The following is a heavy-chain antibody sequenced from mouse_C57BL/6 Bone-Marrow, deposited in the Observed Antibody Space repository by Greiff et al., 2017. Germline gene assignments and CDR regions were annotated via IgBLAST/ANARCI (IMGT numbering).Heavy chain of an antibody. CDR2: IHPNSGST. CDR3: ARRRYMVTTGFDY. D-gene: IGHD2-2*01. J-gene: IGHJ2*01. Sequence: QVQLQQPGAELVKPGASVKLSCKASGYTFTSYWMHWVKQRPGQGLEWIGMIHPNSGSTNYNEKFKSKATLTVDKSSSTAYMQLSSLTSEDSAVYYGARRRYMVTTGFDYWGQGTTLTVSS. V-gene: IGHV1-64*01. CDR1: GYTFTSYW.